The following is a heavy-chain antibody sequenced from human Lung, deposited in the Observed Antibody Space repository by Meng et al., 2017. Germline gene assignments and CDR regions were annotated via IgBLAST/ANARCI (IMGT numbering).Heavy chain of an antibody. CDR1: GGSISGSY. D-gene: IGHD3-10*01. CDR2: INHGGST. Sequence: QVQPDHGGTGLLGPSENLSLTCAVYGGSISGSYWSWIRQSPAKGLEWIGKINHGGSTNYNPSLESRVTISVDTPKNQFSLRLTSMTVADTAVYYCARERHSTIIRGVIDFWGQGALVTVSS. V-gene: IGHV4-34*01. J-gene: IGHJ4*02. CDR3: ARERHSTIIRGVIDF.